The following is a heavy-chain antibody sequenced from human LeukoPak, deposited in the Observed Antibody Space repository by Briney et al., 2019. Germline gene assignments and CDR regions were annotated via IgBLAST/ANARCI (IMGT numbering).Heavy chain of an antibody. D-gene: IGHD2-2*01. CDR3: ARDAGHQLSRRNYYAMDV. CDR2: IYYGGST. J-gene: IGHJ6*02. V-gene: IGHV4-39*07. Sequence: SETLSLTCTVSGGSISSGSYYWSWIRQPAGKGLEWIGSIYYGGSTYYNPSLKSRVTISVDTSKNQFSLKVNSVTAADTAVYYCARDAGHQLSRRNYYAMDVWGQGTTVTVSS. CDR1: GGSISSGSYY.